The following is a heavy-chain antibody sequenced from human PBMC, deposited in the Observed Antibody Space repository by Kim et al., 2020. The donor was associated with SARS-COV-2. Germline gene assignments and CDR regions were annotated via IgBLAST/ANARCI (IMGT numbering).Heavy chain of an antibody. CDR3: ARGEPGIAAGRVLFTFDY. CDR1: GGSFSGYY. CDR2: INHSGST. J-gene: IGHJ4*02. Sequence: SETLSLTCAVYGGSFSGYYWSWIRQPPGKGLEWIGEINHSGSTNYNPSLKSRVTISVDTSKNQFSLKLSSVTAADTAVYYCARGEPGIAAGRVLFTFDYWGQGTLVTVSS. V-gene: IGHV4-34*01. D-gene: IGHD6-13*01.